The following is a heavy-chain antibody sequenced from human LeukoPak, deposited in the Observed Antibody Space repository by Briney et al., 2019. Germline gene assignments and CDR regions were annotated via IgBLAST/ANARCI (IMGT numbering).Heavy chain of an antibody. CDR1: GFTFSTFP. J-gene: IGHJ5*02. Sequence: PGGSLRLSCSASGFTFSTFPMHWVRQAPGKGLEYFSAISRNGDTTYYADSVKGRFTISRDNSKNSLNLQMNSLRAEDTAVYYCARVGVDTPRNNWFDPWGQGTLVTVSS. CDR3: ARVGVDTPRNNWFDP. V-gene: IGHV3-64*04. D-gene: IGHD2-2*02. CDR2: ISRNGDTT.